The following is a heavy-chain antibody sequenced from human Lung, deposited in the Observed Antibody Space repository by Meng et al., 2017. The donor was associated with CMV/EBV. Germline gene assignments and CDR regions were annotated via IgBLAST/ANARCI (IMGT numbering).Heavy chain of an antibody. J-gene: IGHJ4*02. D-gene: IGHD3-10*01. CDR3: ARDRGGQWPSFAY. CDR2: IKQDGSEK. V-gene: IGHV3-7*01. Sequence: GGSXRLXCVASGFNLSNYWMSWVRQAPGKGLEWVANIKQDGSEKHYVDSVKGRFTISRDTAKNSLFLQMNSLRADDTALYYCARDRGGQWPSFAYWGQGTLVTVSS. CDR1: GFNLSNYW.